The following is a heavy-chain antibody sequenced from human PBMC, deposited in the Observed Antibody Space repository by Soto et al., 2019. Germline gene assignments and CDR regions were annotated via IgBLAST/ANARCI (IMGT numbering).Heavy chain of an antibody. V-gene: IGHV4-39*01. CDR1: GGSITSSGFW. D-gene: IGHD4-17*01. J-gene: IGHJ5*02. CDR3: AKRPYGDPFDP. CDR2: IYDTGNT. Sequence: HLQLQESGPGLVKSSETLSLTCAVSGGSITSSGFWWSWIRQPPGKGLEWIATIYDTGNTFYNPSLRSRVTISADTSRNQFALNVISVTAADTAVYYCAKRPYGDPFDPWGQGTLVTVSS.